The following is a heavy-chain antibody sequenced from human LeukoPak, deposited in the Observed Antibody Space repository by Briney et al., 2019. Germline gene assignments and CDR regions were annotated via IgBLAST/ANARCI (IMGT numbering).Heavy chain of an antibody. CDR2: IKQDGSEK. Sequence: GGSLRLSCAASGVTFSSYWMSWVRQAPGKGLEWVANIKQDGSEKYYVDSVKGRFTISRDNAKNSLYLQMNSLRAEDTAVYYRARRVGSSSWFDPWGQGTLVTVSS. V-gene: IGHV3-7*03. CDR3: ARRVGSSSWFDP. D-gene: IGHD6-13*01. J-gene: IGHJ5*02. CDR1: GVTFSSYW.